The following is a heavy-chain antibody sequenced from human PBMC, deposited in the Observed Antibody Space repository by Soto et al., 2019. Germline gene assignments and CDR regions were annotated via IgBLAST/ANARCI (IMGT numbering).Heavy chain of an antibody. CDR2: IIPILGIA. Sequence: QVQLVQSGAEVKKPGSSVKVSCKASGGTFSSYTISWVRQAPGQGLEWMGRIIPILGIANYAQKFQGRVTITADKSTSTAYMELRSLRSEDTAGYYCARAGGGDCCGDYWGQGPLVTASS. J-gene: IGHJ4*02. D-gene: IGHD2-21*02. CDR3: ARAGGGDCCGDY. CDR1: GGTFSSYT. V-gene: IGHV1-69*02.